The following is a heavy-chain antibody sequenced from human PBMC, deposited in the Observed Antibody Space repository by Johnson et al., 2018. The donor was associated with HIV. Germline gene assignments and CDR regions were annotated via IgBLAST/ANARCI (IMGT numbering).Heavy chain of an antibody. J-gene: IGHJ3*02. CDR3: AKDYYGSGSKHDAFDI. V-gene: IGHV3-11*04. CDR1: GFTFSDYY. CDR2: ISSSGSTI. Sequence: QVQLVESGGGLVQPGGSLRLSCAASGFTFSDYYMSWIRQAPGKGLEWVSYISSSGSTIYYADSVKGRFTISRDNSKNTLYLQMNSLRAEDTAVYYCAKDYYGSGSKHDAFDIWGQGTMVTVSS. D-gene: IGHD3-10*01.